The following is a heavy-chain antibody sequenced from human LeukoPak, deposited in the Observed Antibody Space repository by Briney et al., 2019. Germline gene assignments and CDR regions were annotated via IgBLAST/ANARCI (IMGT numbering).Heavy chain of an antibody. CDR1: GFTFRSHA. D-gene: IGHD3-22*01. J-gene: IGHJ3*02. Sequence: PGGSLRLSCVGSGFTFRSHAMSWVRQAPEKGLEFVSGIYENGGTTYYADSVKGRFTISRDNSKNTLYLQMNSLRAEDTAVYYCAKDSMIVVVMSDDAFDIWGQGTMVTVSS. V-gene: IGHV3-23*01. CDR2: IYENGGTT. CDR3: AKDSMIVVVMSDDAFDI.